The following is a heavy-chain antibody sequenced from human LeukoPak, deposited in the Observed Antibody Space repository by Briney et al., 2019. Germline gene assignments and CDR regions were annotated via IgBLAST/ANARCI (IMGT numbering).Heavy chain of an antibody. J-gene: IGHJ4*02. CDR3: ARGGRGCSSTSCYGVFDY. V-gene: IGHV1-46*01. CDR2: INPSGGST. D-gene: IGHD2-2*01. Sequence: ASVNVSCKASGYTFTSYYMHWVRQAPGQGLEWMGIINPSGGSTSYAQKFQGRVTMTRDISTSTVYMELSSPRSEDTAVYYCARGGRGCSSTSCYGVFDYWGQGTLVTVSS. CDR1: GYTFTSYY.